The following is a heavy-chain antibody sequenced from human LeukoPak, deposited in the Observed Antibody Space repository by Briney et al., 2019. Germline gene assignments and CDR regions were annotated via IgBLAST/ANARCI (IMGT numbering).Heavy chain of an antibody. CDR1: GFTFCDYA. CDR2: ISYDGSNK. CDR3: ARDARWLQLTYYFDY. Sequence: GGSLRLSCTTSGFTFCDYALTWVRQAPGKGLEWVAVISYDGSNKYYADSVKGRFTISRDNSKNTLYLQMNSLRAEDTAVYYCARDARWLQLTYYFDYWGQGTLVTVSS. J-gene: IGHJ4*02. D-gene: IGHD5-24*01. V-gene: IGHV3-30*04.